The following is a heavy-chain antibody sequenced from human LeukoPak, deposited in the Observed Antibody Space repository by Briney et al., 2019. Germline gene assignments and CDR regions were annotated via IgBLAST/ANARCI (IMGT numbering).Heavy chain of an antibody. Sequence: ASVKVSCKASGYTFTSYGISWVRQAPGQGLEWMGWISAYNGNTNYAQKLQGRVTMTTDTSTSTAYMELRSLRSDDTAVYYCARGGRTYYYGSGRPNWFDPWGQGTLVTVSS. D-gene: IGHD3-10*01. J-gene: IGHJ5*02. CDR3: ARGGRTYYYGSGRPNWFDP. CDR1: GYTFTSYG. V-gene: IGHV1-18*01. CDR2: ISAYNGNT.